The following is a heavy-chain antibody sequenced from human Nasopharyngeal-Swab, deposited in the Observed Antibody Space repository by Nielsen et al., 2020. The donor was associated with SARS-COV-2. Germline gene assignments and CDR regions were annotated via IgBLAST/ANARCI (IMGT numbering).Heavy chain of an antibody. CDR3: ARDPSYSSGWTPLYYSDY. Sequence: GESLKISCAASGFTFSSYSMNWVRQAPGKGLEWVSYISRSSSTIYYADSVKGRFTISRDNAKNSLYLQMNSPRDEDTAVYYCARDPSYSSGWTPLYYSDYWGQGTLVTVSS. D-gene: IGHD6-19*01. CDR2: ISRSSSTI. V-gene: IGHV3-48*02. J-gene: IGHJ4*02. CDR1: GFTFSSYS.